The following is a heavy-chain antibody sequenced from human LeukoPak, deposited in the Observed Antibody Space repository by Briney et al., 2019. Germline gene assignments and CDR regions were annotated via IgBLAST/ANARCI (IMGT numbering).Heavy chain of an antibody. CDR1: GYTFTSYG. CDR3: AREGRYGPGRFDP. J-gene: IGHJ5*02. Sequence: GASVKVSCKASGYTFTSYGISWVRQAPGQGLEWMGWISAYNGNTNYAQKLYGRVTMTTDTYTSTAYRELRSRRSDDTAVYYGAREGRYGPGRFDPWGQGTLVTVSS. CDR2: ISAYNGNT. V-gene: IGHV1-18*01. D-gene: IGHD3-9*01.